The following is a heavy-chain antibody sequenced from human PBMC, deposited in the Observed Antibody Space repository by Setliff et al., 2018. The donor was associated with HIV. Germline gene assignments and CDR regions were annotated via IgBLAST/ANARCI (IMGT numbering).Heavy chain of an antibody. Sequence: PSETLSLTCTVSGGSISSHYWSWLRQSPGKGLEWIGYIYFSGSTNYNPSLKSRVTILVDTSKNHFSLNLSSVTAADTAVYYCAREIQASLDPPYGYNYFDPWGQGLLVTVSS. CDR1: GGSISSHY. D-gene: IGHD3-9*01. J-gene: IGHJ5*02. CDR3: AREIQASLDPPYGYNYFDP. V-gene: IGHV4-59*11. CDR2: IYFSGST.